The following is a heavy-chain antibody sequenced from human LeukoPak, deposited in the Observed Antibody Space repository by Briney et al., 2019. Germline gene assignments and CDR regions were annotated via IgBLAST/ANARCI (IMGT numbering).Heavy chain of an antibody. CDR2: INHSGST. Sequence: SQTLSLTCTVSGGSISSGGYYWSWIRQPPGKGLEWIGEINHSGSTNYNPSLKSRVTISVDTSKNQFSLKLSSVTAADTAVYYCARASIAVAGLDYWGQGTLVTVSS. CDR1: GGSISSGGYY. J-gene: IGHJ4*02. D-gene: IGHD6-19*01. V-gene: IGHV4-30-2*01. CDR3: ARASIAVAGLDY.